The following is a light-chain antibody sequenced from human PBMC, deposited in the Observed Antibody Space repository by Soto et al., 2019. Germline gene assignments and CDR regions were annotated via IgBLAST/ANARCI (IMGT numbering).Light chain of an antibody. CDR1: QSISSW. V-gene: IGKV1-5*03. J-gene: IGKJ4*02. Sequence: DIPLTQSPSTLSASVGDRVTITCRASQSISSWLAWYQQKPGKAPKLLIYKASSLESGVPSRFSGSGSGTDFTLTISSLEPEDFAVYFCQQRSSWFLTFGGGTKVDIK. CDR2: KAS. CDR3: QQRSSWFLT.